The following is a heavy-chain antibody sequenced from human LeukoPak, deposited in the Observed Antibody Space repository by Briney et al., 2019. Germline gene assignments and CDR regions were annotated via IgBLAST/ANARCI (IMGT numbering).Heavy chain of an antibody. CDR1: GFTFSSYS. D-gene: IGHD3-22*01. J-gene: IGHJ4*02. Sequence: QTGGSLRLSCAASGFTFSSYSMNWVRQAPGKGLEWVSYISSSSSTIYYADSVKGRFTISRDNAKNSLYLQMNSLRAEDTAVYYCARQPRSDPYYYDSSEYYWGQGTLVSVSS. CDR3: ARQPRSDPYYYDSSEYY. V-gene: IGHV3-48*04. CDR2: ISSSSSTI.